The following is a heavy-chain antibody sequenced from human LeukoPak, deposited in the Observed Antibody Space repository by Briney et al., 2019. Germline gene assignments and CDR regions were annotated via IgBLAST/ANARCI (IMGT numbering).Heavy chain of an antibody. J-gene: IGHJ4*02. V-gene: IGHV1-46*01. CDR1: GYTFTSYY. Sequence: ASVKVSCKASGYTFTSYYMHWVRQAPGQGLEWMGTINPSGGSTSYAQKFQGRVTMTRDTSTSTVYMELSSLRSEDTAVYYCARDRGYCTGSSCYEGYWGPGTLVTVSS. CDR3: ARDRGYCTGSSCYEGY. CDR2: INPSGGST. D-gene: IGHD2-15*01.